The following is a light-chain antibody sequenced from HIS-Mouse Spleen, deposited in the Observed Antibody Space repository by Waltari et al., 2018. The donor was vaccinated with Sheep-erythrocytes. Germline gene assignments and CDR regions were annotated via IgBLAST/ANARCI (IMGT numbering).Light chain of an antibody. CDR2: SNN. Sequence: QSVLTQPPSASGTPGQRVTIPCSGSSSNIGSNTVNWYQQLPGTAPKLLIYSNNQPPSGVPDRFSGSKSGHSASLAISGLQSEDEADYYCAAWDDSLNGYVFGTGTKVTVL. CDR3: AAWDDSLNGYV. J-gene: IGLJ1*01. V-gene: IGLV1-44*01. CDR1: SSNIGSNT.